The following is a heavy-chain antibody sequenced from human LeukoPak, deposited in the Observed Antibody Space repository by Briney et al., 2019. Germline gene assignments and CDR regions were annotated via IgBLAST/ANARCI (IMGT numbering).Heavy chain of an antibody. Sequence: SETLSLTCTVSGGSISSSSYYWGWIRQPPGKGLEWIGSIYHSGSTYYNPSLKSRVTISVDTSKNQFSLKLSSVTAADTAVYYCAKIHTIFGVVISHDAFDIWGQGTMVTVSS. V-gene: IGHV4-39*07. J-gene: IGHJ3*02. CDR1: GGSISSSSYY. CDR3: AKIHTIFGVVISHDAFDI. D-gene: IGHD3-3*01. CDR2: IYHSGST.